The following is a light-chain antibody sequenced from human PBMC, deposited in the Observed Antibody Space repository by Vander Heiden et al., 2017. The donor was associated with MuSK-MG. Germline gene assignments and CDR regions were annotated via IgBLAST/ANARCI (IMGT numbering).Light chain of an antibody. CDR3: YSSDSSGNHWV. Sequence: SYELPQPPSVSVSPGQTATITCSGDALASRSAYWYQQKSGQAPVLVIYEDTKRPSGIPDRFSGSSSGTMATLTISGAQVEDEADYYCYSSDSSGNHWVFGGGTKVTVL. V-gene: IGLV3-10*01. CDR1: ALASRS. CDR2: EDT. J-gene: IGLJ3*02.